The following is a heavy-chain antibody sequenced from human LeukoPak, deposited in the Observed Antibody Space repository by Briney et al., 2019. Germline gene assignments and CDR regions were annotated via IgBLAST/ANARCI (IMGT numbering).Heavy chain of an antibody. CDR2: ISGSGGNT. CDR1: GFTFSSYA. J-gene: IGHJ3*02. CDR3: AKGDLKVGSLRRGAFDI. Sequence: TGGSLRLSCAASGFTFSSYAMNWVRQAPGKGLEWVSAISGSGGNTYYADSVKGRFTISRDNSKNTLYMQMNSLRAEDTAVYYCAKGDLKVGSLRRGAFDIWGQGTMVTVSS. V-gene: IGHV3-23*01. D-gene: IGHD6-13*01.